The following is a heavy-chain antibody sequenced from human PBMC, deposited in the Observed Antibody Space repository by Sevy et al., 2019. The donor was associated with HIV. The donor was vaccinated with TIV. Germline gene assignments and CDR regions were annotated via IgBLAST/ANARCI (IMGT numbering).Heavy chain of an antibody. CDR2: INEDGAVK. D-gene: IGHD6-19*01. J-gene: IGHJ4*02. CDR3: AKIGKRGWDFDS. V-gene: IGHV3-7*01. CDR1: GFTFTRYW. Sequence: GGSLRLSCAASGFTFTRYWMSWVRQAPGKGLEWVANINEDGAVKYYADSVKGRFIISRDTANDSLYVQMFSLRAEDTAVYYCAKIGKRGWDFDSWGQGTRVTVSS.